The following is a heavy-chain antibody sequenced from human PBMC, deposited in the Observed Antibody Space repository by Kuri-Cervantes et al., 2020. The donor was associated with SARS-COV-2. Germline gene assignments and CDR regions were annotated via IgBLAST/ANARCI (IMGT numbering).Heavy chain of an antibody. CDR1: GFTFSSYS. V-gene: IGHV3-48*01. Sequence: GESLKISCAASGFTFSSYSMNWVRQAPGKGLEWVSYISSSSSSTIYYADSVKGRFTISRDNAKNTLYLQMNSLRAEDTAVYYCAKDRVRRGYSGYVILDYWGQGTLVTVSS. J-gene: IGHJ4*02. CDR2: ISSSSSSTI. CDR3: AKDRVRRGYSGYVILDY. D-gene: IGHD5-12*01.